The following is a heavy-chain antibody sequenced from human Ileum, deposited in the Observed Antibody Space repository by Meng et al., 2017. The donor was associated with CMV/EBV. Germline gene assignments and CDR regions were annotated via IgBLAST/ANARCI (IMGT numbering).Heavy chain of an antibody. CDR2: ISGSGTSI. J-gene: IGHJ4*02. V-gene: IGHV3-11*01. CDR3: ALVSSSTIDY. Sequence: LYCAVSGLNFRDQFMSWIRQAPGTGLEWLSYISGSGTSIYHADSVKGRFTISRDNAKNSLYLQMNSLRAEDTAVYYCALVSSSTIDYWGQGTLVTVSS. CDR1: GLNFRDQF. D-gene: IGHD5/OR15-5a*01.